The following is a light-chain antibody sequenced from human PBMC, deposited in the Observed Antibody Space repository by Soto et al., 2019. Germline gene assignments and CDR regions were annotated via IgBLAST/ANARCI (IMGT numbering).Light chain of an antibody. Sequence: EIVLTQSPASLSVSPGERATLSCRASQSIAISLAWYQQKPGLAPRLLIYGASTRATGIPARFSGSGSGTEFTLTINGLQSEDFAVYYCQQYNDWWTFGQGTKVEIK. CDR1: QSIAIS. V-gene: IGKV3-15*01. J-gene: IGKJ1*01. CDR2: GAS. CDR3: QQYNDWWT.